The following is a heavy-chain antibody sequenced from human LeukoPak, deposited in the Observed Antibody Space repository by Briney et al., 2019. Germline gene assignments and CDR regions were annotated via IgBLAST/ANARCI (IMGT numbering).Heavy chain of an antibody. CDR2: IRSSSSII. V-gene: IGHV3-48*02. D-gene: IGHD3-16*01. CDR1: GFTFTSYS. Sequence: GGSLRLSCAASGFTFTSYSMNWFRQAPGKGLEWVSYIRSSSSIISYADSVKGRFTISSDNAKNSLYLQMNSLRDEDTAVYYCARDDNWVFDSWGQGTLVTVSS. J-gene: IGHJ4*02. CDR3: ARDDNWVFDS.